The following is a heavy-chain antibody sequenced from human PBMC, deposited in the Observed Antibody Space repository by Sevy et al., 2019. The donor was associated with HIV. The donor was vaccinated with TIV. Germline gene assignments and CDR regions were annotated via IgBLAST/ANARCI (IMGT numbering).Heavy chain of an antibody. CDR2: IKTNNGNA. CDR3: ARDRGYCSGGSCYIQQ. D-gene: IGHD2-15*01. V-gene: IGHV1-18*01. Sequence: ASVKVSCRASGYTFTSNGIAWVRQAPGQGLEWMGWIKTNNGNANYAQKYQGRVTMTTDTSTRTGYMELRSLRSDDTAMYYCARDRGYCSGGSCYIQQWGQGTLVTVSS. CDR1: GYTFTSNG. J-gene: IGHJ1*01.